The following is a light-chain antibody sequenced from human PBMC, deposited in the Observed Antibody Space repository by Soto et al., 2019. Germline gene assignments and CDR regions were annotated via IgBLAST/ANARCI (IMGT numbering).Light chain of an antibody. J-gene: IGLJ1*01. V-gene: IGLV2-8*01. CDR2: EVT. Sequence: QAVVTQPPSASGSPGQSVTISCTGTSSDVGAYDLVSWYQHHPVKSPKLMIYEVTKRPSGVPDRFSGSKSGNTAYLTVSGLQAEDEADYYCTSHARNYNFPYVFGTGTKLTVL. CDR1: SSDVGAYDL. CDR3: TSHARNYNFPYV.